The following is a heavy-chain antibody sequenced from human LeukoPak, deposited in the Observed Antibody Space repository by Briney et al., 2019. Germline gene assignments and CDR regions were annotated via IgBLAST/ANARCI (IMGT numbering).Heavy chain of an antibody. Sequence: SSVKVSCKASGDTFSSYAISWVRQAPGRGLEWMGGIVPIFGRANYAQKFQGRVTMTADESTSTAYMELSSLRSEDMAVHYCARMVHNYGSLFDYWGQGTLVTVSS. D-gene: IGHD3-10*01. V-gene: IGHV1-69*01. CDR3: ARMVHNYGSLFDY. J-gene: IGHJ4*02. CDR1: GDTFSSYA. CDR2: IVPIFGRA.